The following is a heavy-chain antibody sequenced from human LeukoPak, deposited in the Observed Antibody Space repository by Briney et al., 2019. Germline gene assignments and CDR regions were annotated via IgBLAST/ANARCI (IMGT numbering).Heavy chain of an antibody. V-gene: IGHV4-34*01. CDR1: GGSFSGYY. CDR3: AKTGYSSSWFAAEYFQH. D-gene: IGHD6-13*01. Sequence: SGTLSLTCAVYGGSFSGYYWSWIRQPPGKGLEWIGEINHSGSTNYNPSLKSRVTISVDTSKNQFSLKLSSVTAADTAVYYCAKTGYSSSWFAAEYFQHWGQGTLVTVSS. CDR2: INHSGST. J-gene: IGHJ1*01.